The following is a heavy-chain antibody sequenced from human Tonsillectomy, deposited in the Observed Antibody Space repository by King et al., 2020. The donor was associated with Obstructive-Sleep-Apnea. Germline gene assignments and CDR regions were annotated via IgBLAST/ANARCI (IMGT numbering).Heavy chain of an antibody. CDR1: GGSISTYY. V-gene: IGHV4-59*01. CDR3: ARGPSSSWYLVDY. D-gene: IGHD6-13*01. Sequence: VQLQESGPGLVKPSETLSLTCTVSGGSISTYYWSWIRQPPGKGLEWIGYIYYTGSTNYNPSLKSRVTISVDTSKNQFSLKLSPVTAADTAVYYCARGPSSSWYLVDYWGQGTLVTVSS. CDR2: IYYTGST. J-gene: IGHJ4*02.